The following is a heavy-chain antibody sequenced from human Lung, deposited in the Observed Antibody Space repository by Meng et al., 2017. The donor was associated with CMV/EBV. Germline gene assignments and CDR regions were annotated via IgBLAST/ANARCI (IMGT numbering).Heavy chain of an antibody. V-gene: IGHV4-61*01. J-gene: IGHJ6*02. CDR1: YGSVSSGSYY. CDR2: IYYSGST. D-gene: IGHD1-1*01. CDR3: ARAPGYRSLYGMDV. Sequence: SETLSLXXTVSYGSVSSGSYYWSWIRQPPGKGLEWIGYIYYSGSTNYNPSLKSRVTISIDTSKNQFSLKLSSVTAADTAVYYCARAPGYRSLYGMDVWGQGTXVTVSS.